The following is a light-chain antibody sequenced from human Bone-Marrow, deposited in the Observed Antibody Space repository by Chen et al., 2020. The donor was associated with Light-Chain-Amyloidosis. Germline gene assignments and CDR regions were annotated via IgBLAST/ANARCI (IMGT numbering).Light chain of an antibody. Sequence: DIVMTQSPDSMAVSLGERATIHCKSSQSVLYSSNNKNYLVWYQQKSGQPPKVLIYWASTRESGVPDRFSGSGSGTDFTLTIDSLQAEDVAVYYCQQYYSYPLTFGGGIKVEIK. CDR2: WAS. J-gene: IGKJ4*01. CDR3: QQYYSYPLT. CDR1: QSVLYSSNNKNY. V-gene: IGKV4-1*01.